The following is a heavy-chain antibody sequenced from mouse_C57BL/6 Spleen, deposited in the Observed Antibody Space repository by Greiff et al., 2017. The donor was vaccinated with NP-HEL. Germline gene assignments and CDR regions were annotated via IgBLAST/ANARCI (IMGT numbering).Heavy chain of an antibody. CDR3: ARSEIYYGNSIY. Sequence: VKLQQPGTELVKPGASVKLSCKASGYTFTSYWMHWVKQRPGQGLEWIGNINPSNGGTNYNEKFKSKATLTVDKSSSTAYMQLSSLTSEDSAVYYCARSEIYYGNSIYWGQGTTLTVSS. CDR1: GYTFTSYW. CDR2: INPSNGGT. V-gene: IGHV1-53*01. D-gene: IGHD2-1*01. J-gene: IGHJ2*01.